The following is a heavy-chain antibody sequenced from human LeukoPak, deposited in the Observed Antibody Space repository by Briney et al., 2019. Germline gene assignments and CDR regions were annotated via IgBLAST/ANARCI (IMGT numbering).Heavy chain of an antibody. Sequence: GASVKVSCKASGYTFTSYGISWVRQAPGQGLEWMGWISAYNGKTNYAQKLQGRVTMTTDTSTSTAYMELRSLRSDDTAVYYCARDLGIAVAGTVVDYWDQGTLVTVSS. V-gene: IGHV1-18*01. CDR3: ARDLGIAVAGTVVDY. D-gene: IGHD6-19*01. CDR1: GYTFTSYG. J-gene: IGHJ4*02. CDR2: ISAYNGKT.